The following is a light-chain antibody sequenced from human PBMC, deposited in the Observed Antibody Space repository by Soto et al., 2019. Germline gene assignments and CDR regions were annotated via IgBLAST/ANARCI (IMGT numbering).Light chain of an antibody. CDR1: QSVSSSY. CDR3: QQYGSSPPLT. V-gene: IGKV3-20*01. Sequence: EIVLTQSPGTRYVSTGERATLSCRASQSVSSSYLAWYQQKPGQAPRLLIYGASSRATGIPDRFSGNECGTEFSLTISRLETEDFAVYYCQQYGSSPPLTFCGGTKVDIK. CDR2: GAS. J-gene: IGKJ4*01.